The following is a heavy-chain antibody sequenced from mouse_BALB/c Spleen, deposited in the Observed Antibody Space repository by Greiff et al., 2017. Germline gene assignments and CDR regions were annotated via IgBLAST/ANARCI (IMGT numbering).Heavy chain of an antibody. J-gene: IGHJ4*01. CDR1: GYTFTSYV. CDR2: INPYNDGT. D-gene: IGHD1-1*02. Sequence: EVQLQQSGPELVKPGASVKMSCKASGYTFTSYVMHWVKQKPGQGLEWIGYINPYNDGTKYNEKFKGKATLTSDKSSSTAYMELSSLTSEDSAVYYCAHYGSLYAMDYWGQGTSVTVSS. V-gene: IGHV1-14*01. CDR3: AHYGSLYAMDY.